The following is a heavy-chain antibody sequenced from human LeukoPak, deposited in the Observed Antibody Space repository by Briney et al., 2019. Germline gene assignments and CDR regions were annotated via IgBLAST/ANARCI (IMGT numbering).Heavy chain of an antibody. J-gene: IGHJ6*02. Sequence: PGGSLRLSCAASGFTFRDYYMSWVRQAPGKGLEWVSAISGSGGNAYYADSAKGRFTISRDNSKNTLYLQVNSLRAEDTAIYYCAKGKGAVTGMIYYYYGMDVWGQGTTVAVS. CDR2: ISGSGGNA. CDR1: GFTFRDYY. V-gene: IGHV3-23*01. CDR3: AKGKGAVTGMIYYYYGMDV. D-gene: IGHD6-19*01.